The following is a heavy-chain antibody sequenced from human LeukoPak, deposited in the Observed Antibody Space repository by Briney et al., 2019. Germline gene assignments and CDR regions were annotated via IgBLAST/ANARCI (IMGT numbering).Heavy chain of an antibody. CDR1: GGSIGSGGYS. J-gene: IGHJ4*02. D-gene: IGHD1-26*01. CDR3: ARSGSYLFDY. Sequence: SQTLSLTCAVSGGSIGSGGYSWSWIRQPPGKGLEWIGYIYHSGSTYYNPSLKSRVTISVDRSKNQFSLKLSSVTAADTAVYYCARSGSYLFDYWGQGTLVTVSS. CDR2: IYHSGST. V-gene: IGHV4-30-2*01.